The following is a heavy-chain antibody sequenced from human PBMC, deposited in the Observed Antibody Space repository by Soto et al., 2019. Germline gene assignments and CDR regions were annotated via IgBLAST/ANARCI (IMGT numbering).Heavy chain of an antibody. J-gene: IGHJ6*02. D-gene: IGHD3-16*01. V-gene: IGHV1-18*01. Sequence: QVQLAQSANEVKKPGASVRVSCKAAGYTFIRYGIAWVRQAPGQGLEWMGWISPYNDYTVYAQKFQGRVSMTADTSTGPVYRNLRGLKSGDTAAYYCARGGYCDNSWGRVSHCGLDVWGQGTSVSVSS. CDR1: GYTFIRYG. CDR3: ARGGYCDNSWGRVSHCGLDV. CDR2: ISPYNDYT.